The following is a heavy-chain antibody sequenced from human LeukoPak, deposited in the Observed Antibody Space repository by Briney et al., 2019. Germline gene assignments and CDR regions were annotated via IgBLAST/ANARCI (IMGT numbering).Heavy chain of an antibody. CDR3: ARVPAGVIGMKDAFDI. V-gene: IGHV3-30*02. J-gene: IGHJ3*02. Sequence: GGSLRLSCAASGFTFSSYGMHWVRQAPGKGLEWVAFIRYDGSNKYYADFVKGRFTISRDHSKNTVYLQMNSLRAEDTAVYYCARVPAGVIGMKDAFDIWGQGTMVTASS. CDR2: IRYDGSNK. D-gene: IGHD3-16*02. CDR1: GFTFSSYG.